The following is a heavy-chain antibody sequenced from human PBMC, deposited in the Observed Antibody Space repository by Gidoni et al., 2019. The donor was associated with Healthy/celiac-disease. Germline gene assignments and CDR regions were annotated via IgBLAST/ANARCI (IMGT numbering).Heavy chain of an antibody. V-gene: IGHV5-51*01. J-gene: IGHJ3*02. D-gene: IGHD1-26*01. Sequence: EVQLVQSGAEVKKQGESLKISCKGSGCSFTSYWTGWVRQMPGKGLEWMGIIYPGDSATRYSPSFQGQVTISADKSISTAYLQWSSLKASDTAMYYCARHAVNSGSYYGGLSGAFDIWGQGTMVTVSS. CDR3: ARHAVNSGSYYGGLSGAFDI. CDR2: IYPGDSAT. CDR1: GCSFTSYW.